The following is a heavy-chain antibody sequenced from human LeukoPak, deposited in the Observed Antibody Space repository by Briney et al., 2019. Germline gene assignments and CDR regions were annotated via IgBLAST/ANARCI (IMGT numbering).Heavy chain of an antibody. D-gene: IGHD3-10*01. CDR3: ARDLVISMVRGGYGMDV. CDR2: IWYDGSNK. CDR1: GFSFSSYG. V-gene: IGHV3-33*01. Sequence: PGRPLRLSCAASGFSFSSYGMHWVRQAPGKGLEWVAVIWYDGSNKYYADSVKGRFSISRDNSKNTLSLQMSSLRVEDTAVYYCARDLVISMVRGGYGMDVWGQGTTVTVSS. J-gene: IGHJ6*02.